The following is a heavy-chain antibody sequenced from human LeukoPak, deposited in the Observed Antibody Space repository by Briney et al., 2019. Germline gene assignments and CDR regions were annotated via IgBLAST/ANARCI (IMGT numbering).Heavy chain of an antibody. CDR2: IYYSGST. D-gene: IGHD2-15*01. J-gene: IGHJ4*02. V-gene: IGHV4-59*01. Sequence: SETLSLTCAVYGGSFSGYYWSWIRQPPGKGLEWIGYIYYSGSTNYNPSLKSRVTISVDTSKNQFSLKLSSVTAADTAVYYCARGDGRLLPFDYWGQGTLVTVSS. CDR3: ARGDGRLLPFDY. CDR1: GGSFSGYY.